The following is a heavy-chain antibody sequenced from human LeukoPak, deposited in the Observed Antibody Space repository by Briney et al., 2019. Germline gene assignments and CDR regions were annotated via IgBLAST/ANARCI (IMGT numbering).Heavy chain of an antibody. CDR3: ARAPYSGYATLFDY. J-gene: IGHJ4*02. CDR2: INHSGST. CDR1: GGSIRSSSYY. D-gene: IGHD5-12*01. V-gene: IGHV4-39*07. Sequence: SETLSLTCTVSGGSIRSSSYYWSWIRQPPGKGLEWIGEINHSGSTNYNPSLKSRVTISVDTSKNQFSLKLSSVTAADTAVYYCARAPYSGYATLFDYWGQGTLVTVSS.